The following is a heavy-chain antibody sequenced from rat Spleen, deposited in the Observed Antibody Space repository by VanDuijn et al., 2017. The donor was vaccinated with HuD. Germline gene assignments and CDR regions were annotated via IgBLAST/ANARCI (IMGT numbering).Heavy chain of an antibody. Sequence: EVQLVESGGGLVQPGRSLKLSCAASGFTFSDYNMAWVRQAPKKGLEWVATISYDGSSTYYRDSVKGRFTISRDNAKNTQYLQMDSLRSEDTATYYCARLRYNPFDYWGQGVMVTVSS. D-gene: IGHD1-5*01. CDR2: ISYDGSST. CDR1: GFTFSDYN. CDR3: ARLRYNPFDY. J-gene: IGHJ2*01. V-gene: IGHV5-7*01.